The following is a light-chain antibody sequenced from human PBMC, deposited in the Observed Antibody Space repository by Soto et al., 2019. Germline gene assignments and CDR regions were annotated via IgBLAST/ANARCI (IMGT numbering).Light chain of an antibody. Sequence: QSVLTQPASVSESPGQSITISCTGTSSDFESYKLVSWYQQHPDKAPKLIIYEGNKRPSGVSNRFSGSESGNTASLTISGLQAEDDADYYCCSYAGSTTFYVFGTGTKVTVL. J-gene: IGLJ1*01. CDR2: EGN. CDR3: CSYAGSTTFYV. CDR1: SSDFESYKL. V-gene: IGLV2-23*01.